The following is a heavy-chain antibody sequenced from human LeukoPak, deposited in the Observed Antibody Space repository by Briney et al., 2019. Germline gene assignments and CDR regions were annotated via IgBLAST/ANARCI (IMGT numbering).Heavy chain of an antibody. CDR2: INHSGST. CDR3: ARSSIQVVITTALLDY. Sequence: SETLSLTCAVYGGSFSGYYWSWIRQPPGKGLEWIGEINHSGSTNYNPSLKSRVTISVDTSKNQFSLKLSSVTAADTAVYYCARSSIQVVITTALLDYWGQGTMVTVSS. V-gene: IGHV4-34*01. CDR1: GGSFSGYY. J-gene: IGHJ4*02. D-gene: IGHD3-22*01.